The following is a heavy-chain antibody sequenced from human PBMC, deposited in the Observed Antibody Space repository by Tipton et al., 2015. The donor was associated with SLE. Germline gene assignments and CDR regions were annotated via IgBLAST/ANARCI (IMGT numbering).Heavy chain of an antibody. CDR2: INHSGST. Sequence: LRLSCAVYGGSFSAYYWSWIRQPPGKGLEWIGEINHSGSTNYNPSLKSRVTFSVDMSKNQFSLKLNSVTAADTAVYYCSRLTGAPHFDYWGRGTLVTVSS. D-gene: IGHD7-27*01. CDR1: GGSFSAYY. V-gene: IGHV4-34*01. J-gene: IGHJ4*02. CDR3: SRLTGAPHFDY.